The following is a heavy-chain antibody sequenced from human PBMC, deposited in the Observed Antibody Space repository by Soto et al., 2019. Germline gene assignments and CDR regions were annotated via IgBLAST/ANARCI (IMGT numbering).Heavy chain of an antibody. CDR3: ARSVVPAAIFSNWFDP. CDR1: GGSISSYY. D-gene: IGHD2-2*02. Sequence: PSETLSLTCTVSGGSISSYYWSWIRQPPGKGLEWIGYIYYSGSTNYNPSLKSRVTISVDTSKNQFSLKLSSVTAADTAVYYCARSVVPAAIFSNWFDPWGQGTLVTVSS. CDR2: IYYSGST. V-gene: IGHV4-59*01. J-gene: IGHJ5*02.